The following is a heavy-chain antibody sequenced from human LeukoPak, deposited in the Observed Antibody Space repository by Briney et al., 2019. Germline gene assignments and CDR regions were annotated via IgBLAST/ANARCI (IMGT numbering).Heavy chain of an antibody. J-gene: IGHJ4*02. D-gene: IGHD4-11*01. CDR3: ARGRSNNYFDY. CDR2: ISWNSGSI. Sequence: PGRSLRLSCAASGFTFDDYAMHWVRQAPGKGLEWVSGISWNSGSIGYADSVKGRFTISRDNAKNSLYLQMNSLRVEDTAVYYCARGRSNNYFDYWGQGTLVTVSS. CDR1: GFTFDDYA. V-gene: IGHV3-9*01.